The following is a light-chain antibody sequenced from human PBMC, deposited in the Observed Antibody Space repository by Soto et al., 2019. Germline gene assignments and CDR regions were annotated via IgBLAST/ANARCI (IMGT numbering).Light chain of an antibody. J-gene: IGKJ5*01. V-gene: IGKV3-20*01. CDR2: GAS. CDR3: KKYGSSQIN. CDR1: QSVDSTY. Sequence: MVLTQSPGTLSLSPGERSTLSCSSSQSVDSTYLTWYKQKPGQAPRLIIYGASSRATGIPGRFSGSGSGKDFTITIRRMENEDFVVYYCKKYGSSQINVGKGKQLEIK.